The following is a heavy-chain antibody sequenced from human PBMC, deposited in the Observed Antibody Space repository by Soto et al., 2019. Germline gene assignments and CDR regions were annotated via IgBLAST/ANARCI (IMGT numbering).Heavy chain of an antibody. CDR2: IWYDGSKK. V-gene: IGHV3-33*01. D-gene: IGHD5-12*01. Sequence: QVQLVESGGGVVQPGRSLRLSCVASGFTFSSHAMHWVRQAPGKGLEWVEAIWYDGSKKYYADSVKGRFTVARDDSKETLYLQMNSLRVEDTAVYYCARDPGYSNYDFDYWGQGTLVTVSP. CDR3: ARDPGYSNYDFDY. J-gene: IGHJ4*02. CDR1: GFTFSSHA.